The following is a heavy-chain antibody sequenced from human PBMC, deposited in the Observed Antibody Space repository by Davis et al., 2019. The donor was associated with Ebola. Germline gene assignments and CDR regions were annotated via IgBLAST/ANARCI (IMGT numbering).Heavy chain of an antibody. Sequence: GESLKISCAASGFTFSSYGMHWVRQAPGKGLERVAVISNDGSNKYYADSVKGRFTISRDNSKNTLYLQMNSLRAEDTAVYYCAQSIEMTPRGVYYYGMDVWGQGTTVAVSS. J-gene: IGHJ6*02. CDR1: GFTFSSYG. CDR3: AQSIEMTPRGVYYYGMDV. CDR2: ISNDGSNK. V-gene: IGHV3-30*18. D-gene: IGHD5-24*01.